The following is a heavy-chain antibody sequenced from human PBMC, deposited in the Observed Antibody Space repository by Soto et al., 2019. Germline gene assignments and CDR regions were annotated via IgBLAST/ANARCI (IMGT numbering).Heavy chain of an antibody. CDR3: ATFERWEVPFES. D-gene: IGHD1-26*01. CDR1: GGSISSGGYY. CDR2: IYYSGST. Sequence: SETLSLTCTVSGGSISSGGYYWNWIRQLPGKGLEWIGYIYYSGSTYYNPSLKSRITISVDTSKNQFSLEVTSVTAADTAVYYCATFERWEVPFESWGQGTQVTVSS. J-gene: IGHJ4*02. V-gene: IGHV4-31*03.